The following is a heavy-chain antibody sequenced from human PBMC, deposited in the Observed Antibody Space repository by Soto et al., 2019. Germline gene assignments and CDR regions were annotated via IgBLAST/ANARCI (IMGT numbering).Heavy chain of an antibody. J-gene: IGHJ4*02. D-gene: IGHD6-13*01. CDR2: FDPEDGET. CDR1: GYTLTELS. Sequence: ASVKVSCKVSGYTLTELSMHWVRQAPGKGLEWMGGFDPEDGETIYAQKFQGRVTMTEDTSTDTAYMELSSLRSEDTAVYYCATPTHSSSWYPFDYWGQGTLVTVSS. V-gene: IGHV1-24*01. CDR3: ATPTHSSSWYPFDY.